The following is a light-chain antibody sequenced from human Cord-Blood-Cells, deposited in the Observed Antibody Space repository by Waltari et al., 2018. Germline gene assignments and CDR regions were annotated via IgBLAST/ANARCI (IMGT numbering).Light chain of an antibody. Sequence: QSALTQPASVSGPPGQPITIPCTGTSSDVGSYNLVSWYQQHPGKAPKLMIYEGSKRPSGVSNRFSGSKSGNTASLTISGLQAEDEADYYCCSYAGSSTWVFGGGTKLTVL. J-gene: IGLJ3*02. CDR3: CSYAGSSTWV. CDR2: EGS. CDR1: SSDVGSYNL. V-gene: IGLV2-23*01.